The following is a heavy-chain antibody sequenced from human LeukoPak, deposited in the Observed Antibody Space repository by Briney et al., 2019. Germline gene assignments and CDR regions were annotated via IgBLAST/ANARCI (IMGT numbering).Heavy chain of an antibody. Sequence: GGSLRLSCAASGFTFSSYWMPWVRQAPGKGLVWVSRINSDGSSTSYADSVKGRFTISRDNAKNTLYLQMNSLRAEDTAVYYCARSPYSSSWSYYYYGMDVWGQGTTVTVSS. CDR1: GFTFSSYW. J-gene: IGHJ6*02. V-gene: IGHV3-74*01. CDR2: INSDGSST. CDR3: ARSPYSSSWSYYYYGMDV. D-gene: IGHD6-13*01.